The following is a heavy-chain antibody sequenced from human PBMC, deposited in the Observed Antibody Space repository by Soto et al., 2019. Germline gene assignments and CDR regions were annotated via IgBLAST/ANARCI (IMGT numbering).Heavy chain of an antibody. Sequence: QVQLVQSGAEVKKPGASVKVSCKASGYTFTSYALHWVRQAPGQRLEWMGWINAGNGNTKYSQKFQGRVTITRDTSARTADMELRSLRSEDTAVYYCASGDRYGYYYYYYCMDVWGHGTTFTVSS. CDR3: ASGDRYGYYYYYYCMDV. V-gene: IGHV1-3*01. CDR2: INAGNGNT. CDR1: GYTFTSYA. D-gene: IGHD5-18*01. J-gene: IGHJ6*02.